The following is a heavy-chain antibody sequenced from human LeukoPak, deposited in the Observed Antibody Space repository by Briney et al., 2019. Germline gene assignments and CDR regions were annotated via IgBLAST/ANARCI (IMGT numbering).Heavy chain of an antibody. V-gene: IGHV3-23*01. CDR1: GITFSSHA. CDR2: ISGSGDNT. CDR3: AKSDCSSIHCRRIDC. D-gene: IGHD2-2*01. J-gene: IGHJ4*02. Sequence: GGSLRLSCAASGITFSSHAMSWVRQAPGKGLEWVSSISGSGDNTYHADSVKGRFTISRDNSKNTLYLQMNSLRAEDTAVYYCAKSDCSSIHCRRIDCWGQGTLVTVSS.